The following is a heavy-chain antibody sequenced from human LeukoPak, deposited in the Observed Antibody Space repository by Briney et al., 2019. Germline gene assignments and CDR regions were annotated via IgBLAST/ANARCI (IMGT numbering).Heavy chain of an antibody. CDR1: GYTFTSYG. D-gene: IGHD6-19*01. V-gene: IGHV1-18*01. CDR2: ISAYNGNT. J-gene: IGHJ4*02. Sequence: ASVNVSCEASGYTFTSYGISWVRQAPGQGLEWMGWISAYNGNTNYAQKLQGRVTMTTDTSTSTAYMELRSLRSDDTAVYYCARDLAVAGRFDYWGQGTLVTVSS. CDR3: ARDLAVAGRFDY.